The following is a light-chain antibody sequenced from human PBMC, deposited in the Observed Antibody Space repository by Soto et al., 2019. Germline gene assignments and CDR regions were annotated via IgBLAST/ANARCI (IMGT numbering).Light chain of an antibody. CDR1: QNVSTN. CDR2: DTS. V-gene: IGKV3-15*01. J-gene: IGKJ4*01. Sequence: TQSPGTLSLSPGERATLSCRASQNVSTNLLVWYQQHPGQAPRLLIYDTSTRVTGIPARFSGSGSGTEFNLTISSLQSEDFAVYFCQQYDDWLRLTFGGGTKVDIK. CDR3: QQYDDWLRLT.